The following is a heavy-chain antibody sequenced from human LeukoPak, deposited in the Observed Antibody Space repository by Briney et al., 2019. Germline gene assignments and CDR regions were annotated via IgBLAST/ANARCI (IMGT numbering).Heavy chain of an antibody. CDR3: ARVATVVAANYYYYGMDV. D-gene: IGHD2-15*01. V-gene: IGHV4-30-4*01. J-gene: IGHJ6*02. Sequence: SQTLSLTCTVSGGSIGSGDYYWSWIRQPPGKGLEWIGYIYYSGSTYYNPSLKSRVTISVDTSKNQFSLKLSSVTAADTAVYYCARVATVVAANYYYYGMDVWGQGTTVTVSS. CDR1: GGSIGSGDYY. CDR2: IYYSGST.